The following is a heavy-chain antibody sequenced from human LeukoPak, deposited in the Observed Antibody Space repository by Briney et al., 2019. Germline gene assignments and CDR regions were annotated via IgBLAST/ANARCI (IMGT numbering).Heavy chain of an antibody. CDR1: GFIYSTYT. CDR2: ISCSSCTI. Sequence: PGGSLRLSRAASGFIYSTYTMNWVRQAPAKGLDWVSYISCSSCTIYFADSVKGRFNIPRDNANNSLYLQMNSPKDEDTAGYYCARARRYRSSWYHDYWGQGSLVTVSS. J-gene: IGHJ4*02. CDR3: ARARRYRSSWYHDY. V-gene: IGHV3-48*02. D-gene: IGHD6-13*01.